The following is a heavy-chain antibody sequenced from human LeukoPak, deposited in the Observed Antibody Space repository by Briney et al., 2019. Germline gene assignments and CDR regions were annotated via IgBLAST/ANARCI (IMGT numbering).Heavy chain of an antibody. V-gene: IGHV3-23*01. J-gene: IGHJ4*02. D-gene: IGHD2-2*01. CDR2: ISGSGGST. CDR3: AKSRCSSTSCYETCDY. CDR1: GFTFSSYA. Sequence: GGSLRLSCAASGFTFSSYAMSWVRQAPGKGLEWVSAISGSGGSTYYADSVKGRFTISRDNSKNTLYLQMNSLRAEDTAVYYCAKSRCSSTSCYETCDYWGQGTLVTVSS.